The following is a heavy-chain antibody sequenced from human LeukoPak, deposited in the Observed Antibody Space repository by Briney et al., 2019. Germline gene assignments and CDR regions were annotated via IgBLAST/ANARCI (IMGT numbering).Heavy chain of an antibody. V-gene: IGHV4-39*01. D-gene: IGHD3-22*01. Sequence: SETLSLTCTVSGGSISSSSYYWGWIRQPPGKGLEWIGSIYYSGSTYYNPSLKSRVTISVDTSKNQFSLKLSSVTAADTAVYYCASFRVDYYVSSGQYYFDYWGQGTLVTVSS. CDR1: GGSISSSSYY. CDR2: IYYSGST. J-gene: IGHJ4*02. CDR3: ASFRVDYYVSSGQYYFDY.